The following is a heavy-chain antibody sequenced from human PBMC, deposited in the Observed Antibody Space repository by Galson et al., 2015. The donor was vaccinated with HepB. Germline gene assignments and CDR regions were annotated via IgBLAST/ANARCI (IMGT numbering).Heavy chain of an antibody. CDR1: GFAFSSYG. V-gene: IGHV3-33*01. J-gene: IGHJ5*02. Sequence: SLRLSCAASGFAFSSYGMHWVRQAPGKGLEWVAVIWYDGSNKYYADSVKGRFTISRDNSKNTLYLQMNSLRAEDTAVYYCARRCCSSTSCYARGHWFDPWGQGTLVTVSS. CDR2: IWYDGSNK. D-gene: IGHD2-2*01. CDR3: ARRCCSSTSCYARGHWFDP.